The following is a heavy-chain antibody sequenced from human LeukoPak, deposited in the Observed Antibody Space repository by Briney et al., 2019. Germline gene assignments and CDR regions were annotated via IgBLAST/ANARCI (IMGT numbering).Heavy chain of an antibody. CDR1: GFTFSDYY. D-gene: IGHD4-17*01. V-gene: IGHV3-11*01. Sequence: GGSLRLSCAASGFTFSDYYMSWIRQAPGKGLEWVSYISSSGSTIYYADSVKGRFTIFRDNAKNSLYLQMNSLRAEDTAVYYCARDANYGDYEGFEYWGQGTLVTVSS. J-gene: IGHJ4*02. CDR2: ISSSGSTI. CDR3: ARDANYGDYEGFEY.